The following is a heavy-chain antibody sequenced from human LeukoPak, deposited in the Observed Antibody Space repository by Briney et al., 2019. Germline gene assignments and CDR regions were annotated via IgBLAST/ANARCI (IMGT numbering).Heavy chain of an antibody. D-gene: IGHD6-19*01. CDR2: IYHNGTT. J-gene: IGHJ4*02. V-gene: IGHV4-59*11. Sequence: SETLSLTYIVSGVSINSHYWTWIRQPPGKGLEWVGYIYHNGTTDYNASLKSRVTMSLETSNNQFSLKLSSVTAADTAVYYCARVGSGWYYFDFWGQGTLVTVSS. CDR3: ARVGSGWYYFDF. CDR1: GVSINSHY.